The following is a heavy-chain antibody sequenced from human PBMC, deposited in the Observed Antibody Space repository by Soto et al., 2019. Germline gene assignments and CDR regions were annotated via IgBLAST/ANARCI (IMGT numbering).Heavy chain of an antibody. CDR2: INQDGSGK. D-gene: IGHD3-16*01. Sequence: GGSLRLSCTASGFTFSDSWMDWARQVPGKGPEWVANINQDGSGKNYVDSVKGRFTISRDNAKNSLYLQMNSLRAEDTAVYYCASLGRHGWGQGTTVTVSS. J-gene: IGHJ6*02. CDR3: ASLGRHG. V-gene: IGHV3-7*01. CDR1: GFTFSDSW.